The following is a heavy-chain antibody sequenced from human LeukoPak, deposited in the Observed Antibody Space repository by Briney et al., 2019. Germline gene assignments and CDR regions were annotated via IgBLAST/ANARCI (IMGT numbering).Heavy chain of an antibody. V-gene: IGHV1-2*02. D-gene: IGHD6-19*01. J-gene: IGHJ4*02. CDR1: GYTFTGDY. CDR3: ARATVAGSYFTY. Sequence: GASVNVSCKPSGYTFTGDYIHWVRPAPGQGLEWVGWINPNSGGTDYAQKFQGRFTMTRDTSINTAYMELSRLRSDDTALYYCARATVAGSYFTYWGQGTLVTVSS. CDR2: INPNSGGT.